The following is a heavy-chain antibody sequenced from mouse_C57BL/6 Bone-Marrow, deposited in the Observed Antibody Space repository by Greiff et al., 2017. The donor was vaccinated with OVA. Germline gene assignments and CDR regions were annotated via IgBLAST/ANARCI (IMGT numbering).Heavy chain of an antibody. J-gene: IGHJ2*01. D-gene: IGHD3-2*02. CDR3: ARETAQATDFDY. CDR2: IYPGSGST. V-gene: IGHV1-55*01. CDR1: GYTFTSYW. Sequence: VQLQQSGAELVKPGASVKMSCKASGYTFTSYWITWVKQRPGQGLEWIGDIYPGSGSTNYNEKFKSKATLTVDTSSSTAYMQLSSLTSEDSAVYYCARETAQATDFDYWGQGTTLTVSS.